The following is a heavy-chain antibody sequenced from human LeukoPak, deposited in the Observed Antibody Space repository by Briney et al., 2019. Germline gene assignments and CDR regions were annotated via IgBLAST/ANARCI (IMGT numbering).Heavy chain of an antibody. CDR3: ARGRVGATFHLGY. V-gene: IGHV1-46*01. CDR2: INPSGGST. D-gene: IGHD1-26*01. J-gene: IGHJ4*02. CDR1: GYTFTSYY. Sequence: ASVKVSCKASGYTFTSYYMHWVRQAPGQGLEWMGIINPSGGSTSYAQKFQGRVTMTRNTSISTAYMELSSLRSEDTAVYYCARGRVGATFHLGYWGQGTLVTVSS.